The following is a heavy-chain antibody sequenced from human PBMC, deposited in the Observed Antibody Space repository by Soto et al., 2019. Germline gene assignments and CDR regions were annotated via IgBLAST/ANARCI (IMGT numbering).Heavy chain of an antibody. CDR2: ISGSGGST. J-gene: IGHJ4*02. CDR3: AKTAVLRFLEWLEDY. D-gene: IGHD3-3*01. V-gene: IGHV3-23*01. CDR1: GFTFSSYA. Sequence: EVQLLESGGGLVQPGGSLRLSCAASGFTFSSYAMSWVRQSPGKGLEWVSAISGSGGSTYYADSVKGRFTISRDNSKNTLYPQMNSLRAEDTAVYYCAKTAVLRFLEWLEDYWGQGTLVTVSS.